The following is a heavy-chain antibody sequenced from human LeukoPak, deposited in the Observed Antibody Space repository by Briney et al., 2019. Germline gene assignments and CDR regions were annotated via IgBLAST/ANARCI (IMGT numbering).Heavy chain of an antibody. V-gene: IGHV3-30*02. CDR1: GFTFSSYA. D-gene: IGHD5/OR15-5a*01. CDR2: IRYDGSNK. Sequence: PGGSLRPSCAASGFTFSSYAMHWVRQAPGKGLEWVAFIRYDGSNKYYADSVKGRFTISRDNSKNTLYLQMNSLRTDDTAVYYCAKFPPVSITLSTTDYWGQGTLVTVSS. CDR3: AKFPPVSITLSTTDY. J-gene: IGHJ4*02.